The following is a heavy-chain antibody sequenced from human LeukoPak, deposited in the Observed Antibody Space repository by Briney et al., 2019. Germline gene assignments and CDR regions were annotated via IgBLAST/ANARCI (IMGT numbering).Heavy chain of an antibody. CDR1: GFTVSSNH. D-gene: IGHD3-3*02. J-gene: IGHJ5*02. V-gene: IGHV3-53*01. Sequence: GGSLRLSCAASGFTVSSNHMSWVRQAPGKGLEWVSVIYSGGSTYYADSVKGRFTISRDNSKDTLYLQMNSLRAEDTAVYYCARDISSTWYDHWGQGTLVTVSS. CDR3: ARDISSTWYDH. CDR2: IYSGGST.